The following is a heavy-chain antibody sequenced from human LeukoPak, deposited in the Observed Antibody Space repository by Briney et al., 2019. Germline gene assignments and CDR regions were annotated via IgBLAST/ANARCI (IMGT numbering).Heavy chain of an antibody. Sequence: GGSLRLACAASGFSFTKYAMEWVPQAPGKVLELVAIISKDGSMRYYADCVKGRFTGSRDNSNNALYLQMNSLKSEDTAVYYCAGEKFDIWGEGPMVTVSA. J-gene: IGHJ3*02. CDR3: AGEKFDI. CDR2: ISKDGSMR. CDR1: GFSFTKYA. V-gene: IGHV3-30*01.